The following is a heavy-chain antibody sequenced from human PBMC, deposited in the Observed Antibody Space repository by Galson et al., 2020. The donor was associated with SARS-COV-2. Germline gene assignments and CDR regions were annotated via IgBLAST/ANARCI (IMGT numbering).Heavy chain of an antibody. V-gene: IGHV4-30-4*08. Sequence: SETLFLTCIVSGYSVSSGDYYWSWIRQPPGQGLEWLGYIYYSETTYYNPSLKGRVTISAETSKNQFSLTLSSVTAADTADYYCVRDRLSYSWDSRGTSGAFDIWGQGTMVT. CDR2: IYYSETT. J-gene: IGHJ3*02. CDR3: VRDRLSYSWDSRGTSGAFDI. D-gene: IGHD3-22*01. CDR1: GYSVSSGDYY.